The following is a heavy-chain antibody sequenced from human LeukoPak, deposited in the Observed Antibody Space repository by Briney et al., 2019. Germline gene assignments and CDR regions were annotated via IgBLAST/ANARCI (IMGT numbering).Heavy chain of an antibody. Sequence: SETLSLTCSVSGGSISSYYWSWIRQPPGKGLEWIGFMYYTGASNYNPSLKSRVTISVDTSKNQFSLKLGSVTAADTAMYYCAKNGDYDGSLNHSFDIRGQGTMVTVSS. J-gene: IGHJ3*02. V-gene: IGHV4-59*08. CDR1: GGSISSYY. D-gene: IGHD3-22*01. CDR3: AKNGDYDGSLNHSFDI. CDR2: MYYTGAS.